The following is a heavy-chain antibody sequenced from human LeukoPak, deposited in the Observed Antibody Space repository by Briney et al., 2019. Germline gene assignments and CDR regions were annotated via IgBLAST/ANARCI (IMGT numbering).Heavy chain of an antibody. CDR1: GFTFDDYG. J-gene: IGHJ4*02. V-gene: IGHV3-23*01. CDR3: ARHLGGRTFDY. CDR2: ISGSGGST. Sequence: GGSLRLSCAASGFTFDDYGMSWVRQAPGKGLEWVSAISGSGGSTYYADSVKGRFTISRDNAKNSLYLQMDSLRAEDTAVYYCARHLGGRTFDYWGQGTLVTVSS. D-gene: IGHD1/OR15-1a*01.